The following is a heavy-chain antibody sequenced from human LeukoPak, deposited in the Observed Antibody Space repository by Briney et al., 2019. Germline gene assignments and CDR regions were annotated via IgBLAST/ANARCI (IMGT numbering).Heavy chain of an antibody. Sequence: GGSLRLSCAASGFTFSSYAMSWVRQAPGKGLEWVSAISGSGGSTYYADSVKGRFTISRDNSKNTLYLQMNSLRAEDTAVYYCANSALWFGELSTPNYFEYWGQGTLVTVSS. CDR3: ANSALWFGELSTPNYFEY. J-gene: IGHJ4*02. CDR2: ISGSGGST. V-gene: IGHV3-23*01. D-gene: IGHD3-10*01. CDR1: GFTFSSYA.